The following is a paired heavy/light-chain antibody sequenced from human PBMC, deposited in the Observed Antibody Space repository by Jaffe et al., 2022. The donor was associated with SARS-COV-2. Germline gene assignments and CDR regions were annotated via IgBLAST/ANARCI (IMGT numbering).Light chain of an antibody. Sequence: EIVLTQSPGTLSLSPGERATLSCRASQSVSSSYLAWYQQKPGQAPRLLIYGASSRATGIPDRFSGSGSGTDFTLTISRLEPEDFAVYYCQQYGSTGVWTFGQGTKVEIK. CDR1: QSVSSSY. CDR2: GAS. J-gene: IGKJ1*01. V-gene: IGKV3-20*01. CDR3: QQYGSTGVWT.
Heavy chain of an antibody. CDR1: GFTFSDYY. D-gene: IGHD1-20*01. CDR3: ARGYPVGDAFDI. V-gene: IGHV3-11*01. Sequence: QVQLVESGGGLVKPGGSLRLSCAASGFTFSDYYMSWIRQAPGKGLEWVSYISSSGSTIYYADSVKGRFTISRDNAKNSLYLQMNSLRAEDTAVYYCARGYPVGDAFDIWGQGTMVTVSS. J-gene: IGHJ3*02. CDR2: ISSSGSTI.